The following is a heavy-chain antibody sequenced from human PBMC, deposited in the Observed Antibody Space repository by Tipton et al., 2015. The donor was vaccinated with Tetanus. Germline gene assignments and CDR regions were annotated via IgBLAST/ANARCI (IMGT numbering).Heavy chain of an antibody. J-gene: IGHJ4*01. V-gene: IGHV4-31*03. CDR1: GGSLFSGSFY. Sequence: TLSLTCIVSGGSLFSGSFYWAWIRQPPGKGLEWIGYTSYTGTTHYNPSLKSRVTISLDRSKNQFSLKLTSVTAADTAVYYCATVGLVTASVKYWGQGTLVTVSS. CDR2: TSYTGTT. CDR3: ATVGLVTASVKY. D-gene: IGHD2-21*02.